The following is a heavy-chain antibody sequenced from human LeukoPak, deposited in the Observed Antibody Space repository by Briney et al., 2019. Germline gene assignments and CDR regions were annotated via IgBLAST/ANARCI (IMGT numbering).Heavy chain of an antibody. CDR2: ISYDGSNK. V-gene: IGHV3-30*18. J-gene: IGHJ4*02. D-gene: IGHD3-3*01. CDR1: GFTFSSYG. CDR3: AKDYERETE. Sequence: GGSLRLSCAASGFTFSSYGMHWVRQAPGKGLEWVAVISYDGSNKYYADSVKGRFTISRDNSKNTLYLQMNSLRAEDTAVYYCAKDYERETEWGQGTLVTVSS.